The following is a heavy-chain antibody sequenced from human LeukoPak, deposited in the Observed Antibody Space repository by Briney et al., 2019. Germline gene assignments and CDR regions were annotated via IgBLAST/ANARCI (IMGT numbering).Heavy chain of an antibody. CDR1: GGSISSYY. J-gene: IGHJ6*02. D-gene: IGHD4-4*01. CDR3: AVSTDYHYYYGMDV. CDR2: IYYSGST. V-gene: IGHV4-59*08. Sequence: SETLSLTCTVSGGSISSYYWSWIRQPPGKGLEWIGYIYYSGSTNYNPSLKSRVTISVDTSKNQFSLRLSSVTAADTAVYYCAVSTDYHYYYGMDVWGQGTTVTVSS.